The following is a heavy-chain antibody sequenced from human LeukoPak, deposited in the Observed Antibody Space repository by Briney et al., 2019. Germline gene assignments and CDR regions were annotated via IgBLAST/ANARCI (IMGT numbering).Heavy chain of an antibody. CDR2: IKQDGSEK. Sequence: GGSLRLSCAASGFTFSNYWMSWVRQAPGKGLEWEANIKQDGSEKYYVDSVKGRFTISRDNAMNSLYLQMNSLRAEDTAVYYCARDKIVGATHFDYWGQGTLVTVSS. CDR1: GFTFSNYW. V-gene: IGHV3-7*01. J-gene: IGHJ4*02. D-gene: IGHD1-26*01. CDR3: ARDKIVGATHFDY.